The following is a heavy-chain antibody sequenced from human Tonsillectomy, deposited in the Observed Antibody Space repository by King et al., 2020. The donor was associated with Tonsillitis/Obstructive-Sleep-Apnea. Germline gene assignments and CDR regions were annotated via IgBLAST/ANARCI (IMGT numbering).Heavy chain of an antibody. CDR1: GGTFSSYA. CDR3: ARGHTDCSSTSCYSAFDI. Sequence: QLVQSGAEVKKPGSSVKVSCKASGGTFSSYAISWVRQAPGQGLEWMGGIIPIFGTANYAQKFQGRVTITADESTSKAYMELSSLRSEDTAVYYCARGHTDCSSTSCYSAFDIWGQGTMVTVSS. CDR2: IIPIFGTA. D-gene: IGHD2-2*01. J-gene: IGHJ3*02. V-gene: IGHV1-69*01.